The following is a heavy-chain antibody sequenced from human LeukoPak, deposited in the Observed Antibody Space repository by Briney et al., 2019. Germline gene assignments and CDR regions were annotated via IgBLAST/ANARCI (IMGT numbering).Heavy chain of an antibody. Sequence: SVTVSCKASGGSSRTYVFSWVRQAPGQGLEWVEWIIPSFVAANNTQNFQSRVTITADESTNTTYMELSSLRSEDTAVYYCARAPYLYGSGSFANYYGMDVWGQGTTVTVSS. J-gene: IGHJ6*02. CDR1: GGSSRTYV. V-gene: IGHV1-69*13. D-gene: IGHD3-10*01. CDR2: IIPSFVAA. CDR3: ARAPYLYGSGSFANYYGMDV.